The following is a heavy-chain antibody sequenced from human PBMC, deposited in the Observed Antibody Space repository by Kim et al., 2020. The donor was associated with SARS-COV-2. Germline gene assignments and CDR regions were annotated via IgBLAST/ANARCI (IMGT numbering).Heavy chain of an antibody. V-gene: IGHV3-23*01. Sequence: GGSLRLSCAASGFTFSSYAMSWVRQAPGKGLEWVSAISGSGGSTYYADSVKGRFTISRDNSKNTLYLQMNSLRAEDTAVYYCAKDIGGYYYGSGSYYNELWGQGTLVTVSS. CDR3: AKDIGGYYYGSGSYYNEL. CDR1: GFTFSSYA. CDR2: ISGSGGST. J-gene: IGHJ4*02. D-gene: IGHD3-10*01.